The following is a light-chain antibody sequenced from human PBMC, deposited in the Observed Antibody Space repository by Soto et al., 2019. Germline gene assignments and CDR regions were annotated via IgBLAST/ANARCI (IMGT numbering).Light chain of an antibody. CDR2: DNN. J-gene: IGLJ3*02. CDR1: SSNIGNNY. Sequence: QSVLTQPPSVSAAPGQKVTISCSGSSSNIGNNYLSWYQQLPGTAPKLLIYDNNKRPSGIPDRCSGSKSGTSATLGITGLQTGDEADYYCGTWDSSLSAGVFGGGTKVTVL. CDR3: GTWDSSLSAGV. V-gene: IGLV1-51*01.